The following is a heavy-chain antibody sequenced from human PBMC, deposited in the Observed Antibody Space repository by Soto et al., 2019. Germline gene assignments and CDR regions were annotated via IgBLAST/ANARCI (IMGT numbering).Heavy chain of an antibody. CDR2: IIPIFGTA. V-gene: IGHV1-69*12. CDR1: GGTFSSYA. D-gene: IGHD4-17*01. J-gene: IGHJ2*01. CDR3: ARAFDYGDYAAWYFDL. Sequence: QVQLVQSGAEVKKPGSSVKVSCKASGGTFSSYAISWVRQAPGQGLEWMGGIIPIFGTANYAQKFQGRVTITADESTSTAYMALSSLRSEDTAVYSCARAFDYGDYAAWYFDLWGRGTLVTVSS.